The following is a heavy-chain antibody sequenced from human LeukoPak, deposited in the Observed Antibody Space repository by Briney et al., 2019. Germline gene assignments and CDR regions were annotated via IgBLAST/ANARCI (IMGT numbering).Heavy chain of an antibody. CDR1: GGSISSSSYY. CDR3: ARAARYYTSSFNWFDP. CDR2: IYYSGST. Sequence: SETLSLTCTVSGGSISSSSYYWGWIRQPPGKGLEWIGSIYYSGSTYYNPSLKSQVTISVDTSKNQFSLKLSSVTAADTAVYYCARAARYYTSSFNWFDPWGQGTLVTVSS. J-gene: IGHJ5*02. V-gene: IGHV4-39*01. D-gene: IGHD3-3*01.